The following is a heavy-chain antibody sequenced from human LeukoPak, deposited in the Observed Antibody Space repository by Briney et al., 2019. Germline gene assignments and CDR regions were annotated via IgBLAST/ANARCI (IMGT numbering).Heavy chain of an antibody. Sequence: ASVTVSCKASGYTFTGYYMHWVRQAPGQGLEWMGWINPNSGGTNYAQKFQGRVTMTRDTSISTAYMELSRLRSDDTAVYYCARPGIAAAANVMDWFDPWGQGTLVTVSS. CDR3: ARPGIAAAANVMDWFDP. V-gene: IGHV1-2*02. D-gene: IGHD6-13*01. J-gene: IGHJ5*02. CDR1: GYTFTGYY. CDR2: INPNSGGT.